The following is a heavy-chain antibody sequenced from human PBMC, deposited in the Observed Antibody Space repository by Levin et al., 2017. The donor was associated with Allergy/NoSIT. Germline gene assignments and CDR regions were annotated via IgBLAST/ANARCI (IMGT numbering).Heavy chain of an antibody. CDR1: GFTFSDYY. CDR2: FSSSSFYT. V-gene: IGHV3-11*03. D-gene: IGHD3-10*01. Sequence: SCAASGFTFSDYYMSWIRQAPGKGLEWVSYFSSSSFYTNYADSVKGRFTISRDNAKNSLYLQMNSLRAEDTAVYYCARVWLRGVYDAFDIWGQGTMVTVSS. CDR3: ARVWLRGVYDAFDI. J-gene: IGHJ3*02.